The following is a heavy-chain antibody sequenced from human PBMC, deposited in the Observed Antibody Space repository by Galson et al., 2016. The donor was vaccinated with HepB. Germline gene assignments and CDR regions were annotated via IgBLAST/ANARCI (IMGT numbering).Heavy chain of an antibody. CDR3: ARIARETIFFGSSGYYGFDY. CDR1: GGTSNNFA. Sequence: SVKVSCKASGGTSNNFALSWVRQAPGQGLQWMGGISPTFGAANYAQKFQGRVTITADKSTSTAYLELSSLTSEDTAIYYCARIARETIFFGSSGYYGFDYWGQGTRVTVSS. CDR2: ISPTFGAA. J-gene: IGHJ4*02. D-gene: IGHD6-19*01. V-gene: IGHV1-69*06.